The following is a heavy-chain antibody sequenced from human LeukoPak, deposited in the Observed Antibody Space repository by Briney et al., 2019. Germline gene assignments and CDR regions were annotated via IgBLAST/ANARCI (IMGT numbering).Heavy chain of an antibody. V-gene: IGHV3-74*01. Sequence: GGSLRLSCAASGFTFSSYWMHWVRQAPGKGLVWVSRINSDGSSTSYADSVKGRFTTSRDNAKNTLYLQMNSLRAEDTAVYYCARDGPYDSSGYYELYYYYGMDVWGQGTTVTVSS. CDR1: GFTFSSYW. D-gene: IGHD3-22*01. J-gene: IGHJ6*02. CDR2: INSDGSST. CDR3: ARDGPYDSSGYYELYYYYGMDV.